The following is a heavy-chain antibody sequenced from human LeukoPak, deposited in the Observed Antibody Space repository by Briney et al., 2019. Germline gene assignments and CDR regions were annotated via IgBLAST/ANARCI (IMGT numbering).Heavy chain of an antibody. CDR2: INPNSGGT. J-gene: IGHJ4*02. Sequence: GASVKVSCKASGYTFTGYYMHWVRQAPGQELEWMGRINPNSGGTNYAQKFQGRVTITADESTSTAYMELSSLRSEDTAVYYCAPSPDSSGSSDYWGQGTLVTVSS. CDR1: GYTFTGYY. D-gene: IGHD3-3*01. V-gene: IGHV1-2*06. CDR3: APSPDSSGSSDY.